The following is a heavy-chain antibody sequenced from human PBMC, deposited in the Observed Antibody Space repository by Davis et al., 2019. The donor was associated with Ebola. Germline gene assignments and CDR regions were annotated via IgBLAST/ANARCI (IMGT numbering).Heavy chain of an antibody. J-gene: IGHJ6*04. CDR1: AASVTTGGYY. CDR2: IEYSGST. D-gene: IGHD6-6*01. V-gene: IGHV4-31*03. Sequence: MPPETLSPTCTLSAASVTTGGYYCSWVGHHPGEGLDWIGYIEYSGSTYYNPSLERRVTISLDTSKNQFSLKLSYVTAADTAVYYCARVAARPNAMDVWGKGTTVTVSS. CDR3: ARVAARPNAMDV.